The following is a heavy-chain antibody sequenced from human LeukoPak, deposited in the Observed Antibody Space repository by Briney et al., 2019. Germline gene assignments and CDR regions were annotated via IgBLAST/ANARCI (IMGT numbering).Heavy chain of an antibody. V-gene: IGHV1-2*02. J-gene: IGHJ4*02. CDR2: NNGNT. D-gene: IGHD7-27*01. Sequence: NNGNTNYAQKFQGRVTMTRDTSISTAYMELSRLRSDDTAVYYCARDKAGDHFDYWGQGTLVTVSS. CDR3: ARDKAGDHFDY.